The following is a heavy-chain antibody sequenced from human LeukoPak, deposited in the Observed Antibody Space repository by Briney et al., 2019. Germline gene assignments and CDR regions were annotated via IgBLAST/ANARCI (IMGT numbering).Heavy chain of an antibody. J-gene: IGHJ5*02. CDR1: GFTFSSYS. Sequence: GGSLRLSCAASGFTFSSYSMNWVRQAPGKGLEWVSPISSSSSYIYYADSVKGRFTISRDNAKDSAFLQMDSLRAEDTAVYYCAKGGTTFSSWGQGTLVTVSS. CDR2: ISSSSSYI. D-gene: IGHD1-7*01. CDR3: AKGGTTFSS. V-gene: IGHV3-21*01.